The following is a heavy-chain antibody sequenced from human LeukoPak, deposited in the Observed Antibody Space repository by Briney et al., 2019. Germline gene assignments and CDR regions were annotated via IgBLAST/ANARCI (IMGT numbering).Heavy chain of an antibody. CDR2: IWYDDTNK. V-gene: IGHV3-33*01. D-gene: IGHD4-23*01. Sequence: GGSLRLSCAGSGFTFGGYGMHWFRQTPGQGLEWVAAIWYDDTNKYYADSLNGRFTISKDDSKNTLYLQMNSLRAEDTAVYFCARDGRGGNYYMDYWGQGALVTVSS. J-gene: IGHJ4*02. CDR1: GFTFGGYG. CDR3: ARDGRGGNYYMDY.